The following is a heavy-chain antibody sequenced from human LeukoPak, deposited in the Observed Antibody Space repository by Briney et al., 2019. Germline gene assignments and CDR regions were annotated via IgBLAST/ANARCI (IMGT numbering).Heavy chain of an antibody. CDR2: IGADGRGT. D-gene: IGHD1-26*01. CDR1: GFSFSDYA. CDR3: ARRPGGTPDY. Sequence: GGSLRLSCAASGFSFSDYAMMWVRQAPGEGLEWVSAIGADGRGTDYADSVKGRFTISRDNSKNTVYLLMNSLRGEEAALYYCARRPGGTPDYWGLGTLVTVS. J-gene: IGHJ4*02. V-gene: IGHV3-23*01.